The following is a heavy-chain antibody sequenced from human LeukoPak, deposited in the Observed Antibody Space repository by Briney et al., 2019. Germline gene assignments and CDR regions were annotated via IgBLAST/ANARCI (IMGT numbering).Heavy chain of an antibody. V-gene: IGHV4-31*03. CDR3: ARVVREFSWVPDY. CDR2: IYYSGST. J-gene: IGHJ4*02. CDR1: GGSISSGGYY. Sequence: SETLSLTCTVSGGSISSGGYYWSWIRQHPGKGLEWIGYIYYSGSTYYNPSLKSRVTISVDTSKNQFSLKLSSVTAADTAAYYCARVVREFSWVPDYWGQGTLVTVSS. D-gene: IGHD3-10*01.